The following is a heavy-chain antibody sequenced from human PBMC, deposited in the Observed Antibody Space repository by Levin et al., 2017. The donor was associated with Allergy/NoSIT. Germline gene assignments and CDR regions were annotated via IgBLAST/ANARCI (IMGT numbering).Heavy chain of an antibody. Sequence: LSLTCAASGFTFSSYWMHWVRQAPGKGLVWVSRINSDGSSTNYADSVKGRFTISRDNAKNTLYLQMNSLRAEDTAVYYCAGYCSSTSCYGVDYWGQGTLVTVSS. V-gene: IGHV3-74*01. J-gene: IGHJ4*02. CDR2: INSDGSST. CDR1: GFTFSSYW. CDR3: AGYCSSTSCYGVDY. D-gene: IGHD2-2*01.